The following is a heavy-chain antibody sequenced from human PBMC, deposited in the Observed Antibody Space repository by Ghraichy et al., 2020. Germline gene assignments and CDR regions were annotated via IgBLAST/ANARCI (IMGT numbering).Heavy chain of an antibody. J-gene: IGHJ4*02. Sequence: GGSLRLSCAASGFTFSSYAMHWVRQAPGKGLEWVAVISYDGSNKYYADSVKGRFTISRDNSKNTLYLQMNSLRAEDTAVYYCARGAWYQLLKGENPFDYWGQGTLVTVSS. CDR3: ARGAWYQLLKGENPFDY. CDR2: ISYDGSNK. CDR1: GFTFSSYA. D-gene: IGHD2-2*01. V-gene: IGHV3-30-3*01.